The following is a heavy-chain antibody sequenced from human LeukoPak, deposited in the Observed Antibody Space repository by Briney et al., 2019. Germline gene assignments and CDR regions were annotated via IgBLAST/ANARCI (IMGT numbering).Heavy chain of an antibody. V-gene: IGHV4-59*01. CDR2: VFYTGST. CDR3: AKVARNYFGWFDP. J-gene: IGHJ5*02. D-gene: IGHD4-4*01. Sequence: PSETLSLTCTVSGGSINNYYWTWIRQSPGKRLEWIGQVFYTGSTRYNPSLESRVTISLDTSRIQFSLILTSVTAADTAVYYCAKVARNYFGWFDPWGQGTLVIVSS. CDR1: GGSINNYY.